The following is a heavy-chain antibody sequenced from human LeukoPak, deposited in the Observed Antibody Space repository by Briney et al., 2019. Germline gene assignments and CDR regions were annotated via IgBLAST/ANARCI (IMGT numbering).Heavy chain of an antibody. J-gene: IGHJ4*02. V-gene: IGHV1-2*02. CDR1: GYTFTDYY. CDR3: ARGRVARYYDSSGLYYFAY. Sequence: ASVKVSCKASGYTFTDYYIHRVRQAPGQGLEWMGWINPNSGGTKYAQQFQGRVTMTRDTSISTPYMELSRLTSDDTAVYYCARGRVARYYDSSGLYYFAYWSQGTLVTVSS. CDR2: INPNSGGT. D-gene: IGHD3-22*01.